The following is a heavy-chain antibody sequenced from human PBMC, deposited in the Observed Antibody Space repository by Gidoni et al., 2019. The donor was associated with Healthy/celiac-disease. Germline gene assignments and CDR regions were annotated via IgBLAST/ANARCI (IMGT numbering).Heavy chain of an antibody. J-gene: IGHJ4*02. D-gene: IGHD6-6*01. CDR3: ARDLRVGSSSRDY. CDR2: ISYDGSNK. CDR1: GLTFSSYA. Sequence: QVKLVESGGGGVQPGRSLRLSCAASGLTFSSYAMHWVRQAPGKGLEWVAVISYDGSNKYYADSVKGRFTISRDNSKNTLYLQMNSLRAEDTAVYYCARDLRVGSSSRDYWGQGTLVTVSS. V-gene: IGHV3-30-3*01.